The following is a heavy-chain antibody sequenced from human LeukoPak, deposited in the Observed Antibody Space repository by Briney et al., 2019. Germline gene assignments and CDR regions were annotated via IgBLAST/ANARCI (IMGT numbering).Heavy chain of an antibody. D-gene: IGHD4-17*01. V-gene: IGHV3-30*18. J-gene: IGHJ4*02. CDR3: AKDRTTVTTVY. CDR1: GFTFSTYG. Sequence: GGSLRLSCAASGFTFSTYGMHWVRQAPGKGLEWVAVISSDGSSKYYADSVKGRFTISRDNSKNTLYLQMNSLRAEDTAVYYCAKDRTTVTTVYWGQGTLVTVSS. CDR2: ISSDGSSK.